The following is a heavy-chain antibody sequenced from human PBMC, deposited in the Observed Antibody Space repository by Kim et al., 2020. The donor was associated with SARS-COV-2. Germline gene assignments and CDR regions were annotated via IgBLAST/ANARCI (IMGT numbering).Heavy chain of an antibody. D-gene: IGHD3-10*01. V-gene: IGHV3-53*01. CDR2: IYSGGST. Sequence: GGSLRLSCAASGFTVSSNYMSWVRQAPGKGLEWVSVIYSGGSTYYADSVKGRFTISRDNSKNTLYLQMNSLRAEDTAVYYCAGLYYYGSGRAIYWGQGTLVTVSS. J-gene: IGHJ4*02. CDR1: GFTVSSNY. CDR3: AGLYYYGSGRAIY.